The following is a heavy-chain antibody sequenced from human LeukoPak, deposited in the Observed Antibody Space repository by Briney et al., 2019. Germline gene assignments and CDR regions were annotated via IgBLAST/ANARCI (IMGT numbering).Heavy chain of an antibody. CDR3: ARDYYDSSGYPGFDY. CDR2: IYTSGST. V-gene: IGHV4-4*07. CDR1: GGSISDYY. D-gene: IGHD3-22*01. J-gene: IGHJ4*02. Sequence: ASETVSLTCIVSGGSISDYYWGWIRQPAGKGLEWIGRIYTSGSTNYNPSLKSRVTISVDTSKNQFSLKLSSVTAADTAVYYCARDYYDSSGYPGFDYWGQGTLVTVSS.